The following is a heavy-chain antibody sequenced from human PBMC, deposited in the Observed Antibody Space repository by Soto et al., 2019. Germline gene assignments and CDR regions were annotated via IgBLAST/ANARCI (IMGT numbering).Heavy chain of an antibody. D-gene: IGHD5-12*01. J-gene: IGHJ3*02. Sequence: QVQLQESGPGLVKPSETLSLTCTVSGGSINNYYWSWIRQPPGKGLEWIGYIYYIGDTNYNPSLRRRVTTSVDTSDRPFSLKVSPVTAADTAVDYCASRYRGYDDGFDIWGQGTMVTVSS. CDR3: ASRYRGYDDGFDI. CDR1: GGSINNYY. CDR2: IYYIGDT. V-gene: IGHV4-59*01.